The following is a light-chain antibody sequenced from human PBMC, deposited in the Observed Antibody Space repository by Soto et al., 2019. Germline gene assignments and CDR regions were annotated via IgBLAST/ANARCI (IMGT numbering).Light chain of an antibody. CDR1: QSISSW. J-gene: IGKJ1*01. Sequence: DIQMTQSPSTLSASVGDRVTVTCRASQSISSWLAWYQQKPGKAPKLLIYAASSLESGVPSRFSGSGSGTDFTLTISSLQPDDFATYYCQQYKSYSPTFGQGTKVEIK. V-gene: IGKV1-5*01. CDR3: QQYKSYSPT. CDR2: AAS.